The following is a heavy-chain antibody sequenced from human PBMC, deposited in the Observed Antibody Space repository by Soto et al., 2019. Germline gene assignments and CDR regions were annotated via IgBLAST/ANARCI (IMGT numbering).Heavy chain of an antibody. CDR1: GYTFTNYA. V-gene: IGHV1-3*01. J-gene: IGHJ3*02. CDR3: ARGYDYVWGSYRSDAFDI. D-gene: IGHD3-16*02. CDR2: LNAGNSNR. Sequence: QVPLVQSGAEVKKPGASVKVSCKASGYTFTNYAIHWVRQAPGQRLEWLGWLNAGNSNREYSQKFQGRIIMTKDTSASTAYMELNSLISEDTAVYYCARGYDYVWGSYRSDAFDIWGQGTMVTVSS.